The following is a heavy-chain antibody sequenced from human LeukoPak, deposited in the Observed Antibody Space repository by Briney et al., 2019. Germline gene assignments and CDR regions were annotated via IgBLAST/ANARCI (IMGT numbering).Heavy chain of an antibody. CDR2: IYSGGST. J-gene: IGHJ4*02. Sequence: GGSLRLSCAASGFTVSSNYMSWVRQAPGKGLEWVSVIYSGGSTYYADSVKGRFTISRDNSKNTLYLQMNSLRAEDTAVYYCARDRPGDGYNANFDYWGQGTLVTVSS. CDR3: ARDRPGDGYNANFDY. D-gene: IGHD5-24*01. V-gene: IGHV3-53*01. CDR1: GFTVSSNY.